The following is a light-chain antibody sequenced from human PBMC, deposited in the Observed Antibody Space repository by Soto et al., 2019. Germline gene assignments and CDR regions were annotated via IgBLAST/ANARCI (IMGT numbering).Light chain of an antibody. J-gene: IGLJ2*01. CDR1: SSDVGGYNY. CDR2: DVS. CDR3: CSYTSSSTPVV. V-gene: IGLV2-14*03. Sequence: QSGLTQPASVSGSPGQSITISCTGTSSDVGGYNYVSWYQQHPGKAPKLMIYDVSNRPSGVSNRFSGSKSGNTASLTISGLQAEDEADYYCCSYTSSSTPVVFGGGTQLTV.